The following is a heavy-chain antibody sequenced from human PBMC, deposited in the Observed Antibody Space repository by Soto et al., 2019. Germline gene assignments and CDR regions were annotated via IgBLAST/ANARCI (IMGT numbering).Heavy chain of an antibody. D-gene: IGHD3-3*01. V-gene: IGHV3-30*18. CDR3: AKGANLLRFLAWSPTTMDV. CDR2: ISYDGSNK. Sequence: PGGSLRLSCAASGFTFSSYGMHWVRQAPGKGLEGVAVISYDGSNKHYADSVKGRFTVSRDNSKNTLYLQMNSLRAEDTAVYYGAKGANLLRFLAWSPTTMDVWGQGTTVTVSS. J-gene: IGHJ6*02. CDR1: GFTFSSYG.